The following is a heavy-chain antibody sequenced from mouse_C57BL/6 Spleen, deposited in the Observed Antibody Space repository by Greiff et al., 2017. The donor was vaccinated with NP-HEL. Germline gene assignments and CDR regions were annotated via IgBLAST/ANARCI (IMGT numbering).Heavy chain of an antibody. CDR1: GFTFSDYY. CDR3: AREREWYFDV. CDR2: INYDGSST. J-gene: IGHJ1*03. Sequence: EVKLVESEGGLVQPGSSMKLSCTASGFTFSDYYMAWVRQVPEKGLEWVANINYDGSSTYYLDSLKSRFIISRDNAKNILYLQMSSLKSEDTATYYCAREREWYFDVWGTGTTVTVSS. V-gene: IGHV5-16*01.